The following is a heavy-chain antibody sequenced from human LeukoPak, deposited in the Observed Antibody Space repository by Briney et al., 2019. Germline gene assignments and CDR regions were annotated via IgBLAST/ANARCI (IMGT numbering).Heavy chain of an antibody. Sequence: PGRSLRLSCAASGFTFSSYAMHWVRQAPGKGLGWVAVISYDGSNKYYADSVKGRFTISRDNSKNTLYLQMNSLRAEDTAVYYCARALRYFDWLYGGNPTLGYWGQGTLVTVSS. CDR3: ARALRYFDWLYGGNPTLGY. J-gene: IGHJ4*02. V-gene: IGHV3-30-3*01. D-gene: IGHD3-9*01. CDR1: GFTFSSYA. CDR2: ISYDGSNK.